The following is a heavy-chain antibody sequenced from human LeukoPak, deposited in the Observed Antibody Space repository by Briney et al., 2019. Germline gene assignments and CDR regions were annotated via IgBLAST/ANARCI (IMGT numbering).Heavy chain of an antibody. J-gene: IGHJ4*02. CDR2: ISAYNGNT. Sequence: SVKVSCKASGYTFTSYGISWVRQAPGQGLEWMGWISAYNGNTNYAQKLQGRVTMTTDTSTSTAYMELRSLRSDDTAVYYCARDRGAVWFGELVSWGQGTLVTVSS. CDR3: ARDRGAVWFGELVS. CDR1: GYTFTSYG. V-gene: IGHV1-18*01. D-gene: IGHD3-10*01.